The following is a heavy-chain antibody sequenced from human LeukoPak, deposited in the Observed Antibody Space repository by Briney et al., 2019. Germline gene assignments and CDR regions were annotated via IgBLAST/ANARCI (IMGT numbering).Heavy chain of an antibody. CDR1: GLTVSSNY. J-gene: IGHJ3*02. V-gene: IGHV3-53*01. Sequence: PGGSLRLSCAASGLTVSSNYTSWVRQAPGKGLDWVSVIYSGGSTYYADSVKGRFTISRDNSKNTLYLQMNSLRAGDTAVYYCARGGDTSGSVRSPFDIWGQGTLVTVSS. CDR2: IYSGGST. D-gene: IGHD3-22*01. CDR3: ARGGDTSGSVRSPFDI.